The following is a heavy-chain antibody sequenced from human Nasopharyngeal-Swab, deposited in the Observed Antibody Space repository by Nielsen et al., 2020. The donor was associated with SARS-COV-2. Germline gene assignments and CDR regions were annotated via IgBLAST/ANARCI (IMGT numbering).Heavy chain of an antibody. J-gene: IGHJ4*02. Sequence: ESQTISCASSRFIFSTCWMTWVRQAPGKGLERVGNIHKVGCDKYHVGSVKGRFTISGDNAKNSLYLQMNRLRPEDTAVYYCARGSCGGDCYAANFDYWGQGDLVTVSS. V-gene: IGHV3-7*01. CDR1: RFIFSTCW. CDR3: ARGSCGGDCYAANFDY. D-gene: IGHD2-21*02. CDR2: IHKVGCDK.